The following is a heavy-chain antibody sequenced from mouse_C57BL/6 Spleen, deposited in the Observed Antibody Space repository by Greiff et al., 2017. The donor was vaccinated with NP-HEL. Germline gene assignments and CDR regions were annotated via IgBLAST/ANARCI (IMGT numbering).Heavy chain of an antibody. Sequence: EVNLVESGGGLVKPGGSLKLSCAASGFTFSSYAMSWVRQTPEKRLGWVATISDGGSYTYYPDNVKGRFTISRDNAKNNLYLQMGHLKAEDTAMYYWARGGGGGLRYYFDYWGQGTTLTVSS. CDR2: ISDGGSYT. CDR1: GFTFSSYA. J-gene: IGHJ2*01. V-gene: IGHV5-4*03. CDR3: ARGGGGGLRYYFDY.